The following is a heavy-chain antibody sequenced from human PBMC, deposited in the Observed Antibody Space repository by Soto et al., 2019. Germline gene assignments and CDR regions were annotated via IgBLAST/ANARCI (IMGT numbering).Heavy chain of an antibody. CDR1: GFTFSSYA. J-gene: IGHJ4*02. V-gene: IGHV3-30-3*01. CDR2: ISYDGSNK. D-gene: IGHD6-13*01. CDR3: ARDRSEEIMVPHRSVAAAGTGSFDY. Sequence: GGSLRLSCAASGFTFSSYAMHWVRQAPGKGLEWVAVISYDGSNKYYADSVKGRFTISRDNSKNTLYLQMNSLGAEDTAVYYCARDRSEEIMVPHRSVAAAGTGSFDYWGQGTLVTVSS.